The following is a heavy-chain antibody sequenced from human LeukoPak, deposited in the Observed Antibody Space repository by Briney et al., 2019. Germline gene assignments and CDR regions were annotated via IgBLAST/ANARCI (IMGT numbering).Heavy chain of an antibody. V-gene: IGHV1-2*02. CDR2: INPNSGDT. Sequence: GASVKVSCKASGYSLTGYYIHWVRQAPGQGLEWVGWINPNSGDTNYAQKFQGRVTMTRDTSISTAYMELSRLRSDDAAVYYCARDGRQASAFSYGPNWFDPWGQGTLVTVSS. CDR1: GYSLTGYY. J-gene: IGHJ5*02. CDR3: ARDGRQASAFSYGPNWFDP. D-gene: IGHD5-18*01.